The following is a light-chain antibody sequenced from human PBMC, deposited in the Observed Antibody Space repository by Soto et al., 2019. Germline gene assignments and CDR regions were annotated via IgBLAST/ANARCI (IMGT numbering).Light chain of an antibody. CDR1: QSVSNNY. CDR2: GAS. CDR3: QQYDSYSWT. Sequence: IVLTQSPGILSLSPGERATLSCRASQSVSNNYLAWYQQKPGQAPRLLIYGASNRATGIPDRFSGSGSGTEFTLTISSLQPDDFATYYCQQYDSYSWTFGQRTKVDIK. V-gene: IGKV3-20*01. J-gene: IGKJ1*01.